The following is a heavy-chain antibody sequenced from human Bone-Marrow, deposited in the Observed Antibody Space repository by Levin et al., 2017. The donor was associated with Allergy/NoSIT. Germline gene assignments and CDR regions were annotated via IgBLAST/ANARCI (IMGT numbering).Heavy chain of an antibody. D-gene: IGHD6-13*01. CDR2: VYYSGTT. J-gene: IGHJ5*02. V-gene: IGHV4-39*02. CDR3: VRGGFSSSWYLGADP. Sequence: SETLSLSCTVSGGSINTNSYYWGWIRQPPGTGLEWIGNVYYSGTTDYKPSLKSRVTISVDTSKNSFSLRLSRVTAADTAVYYCVRGGFSSSWYLGADPWGQGTLVTVSS. CDR1: GGSINTNSYY.